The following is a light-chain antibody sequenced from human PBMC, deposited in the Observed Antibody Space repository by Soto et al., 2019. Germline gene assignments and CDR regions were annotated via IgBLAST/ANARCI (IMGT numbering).Light chain of an antibody. J-gene: IGKJ4*01. CDR3: HQYNNWPPLT. CDR1: QSVSSN. CDR2: GAS. Sequence: EIVMTQSPATLSVSPGERATLSCRASQSVSSNLAWYQQKPGQAPRLLIYGASTRATGIPARFSGSGSGTEFTLTISSLPSADFAIYYCHQYNNWPPLTFGGGTKVEIK. V-gene: IGKV3-15*01.